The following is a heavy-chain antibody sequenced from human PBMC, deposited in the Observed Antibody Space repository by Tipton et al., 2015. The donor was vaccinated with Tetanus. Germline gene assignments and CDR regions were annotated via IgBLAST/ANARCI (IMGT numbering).Heavy chain of an antibody. D-gene: IGHD3-10*01. V-gene: IGHV3-30-3*01. J-gene: IGHJ4*02. CDR1: GLSFSGYG. CDR2: VAYDGNNK. Sequence: RSLRLSCATSGLSFSGYGLHWLRQAPGKGLEWVALVAYDGNNKYYADSVKGRSTISRDNSKDTLYPQMNSLRPEDTAVYYCARDGFYYGSGSYYRAFWGQGTLVTVSP. CDR3: ARDGFYYGSGSYYRAF.